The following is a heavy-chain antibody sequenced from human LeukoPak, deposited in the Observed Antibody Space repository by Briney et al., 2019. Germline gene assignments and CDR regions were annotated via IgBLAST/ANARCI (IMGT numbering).Heavy chain of an antibody. CDR1: GGTFSSYA. CDR3: ARGGSGWYAPMDY. J-gene: IGHJ4*02. D-gene: IGHD6-19*01. Sequence: SVKVSCKASGGTFSSYAISWVRQAPGQGLEWMGRIIPIFGTANYAQKFQGRVTITADESTSTAYMELSSLRSEDTAVYYCARGGSGWYAPMDYWGQGTLVTVSS. V-gene: IGHV1-69*13. CDR2: IIPIFGTA.